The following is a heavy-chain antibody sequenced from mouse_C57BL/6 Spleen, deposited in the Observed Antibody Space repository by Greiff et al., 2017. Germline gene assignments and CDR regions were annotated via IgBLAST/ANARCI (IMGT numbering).Heavy chain of an antibody. J-gene: IGHJ4*01. CDR3: ARSPTGNYAMDY. Sequence: QVQLQQPGAELVMPGASVKLSCKASGYTFTSYWMHWVKQRPGQGLEWIGEIVPSDSYTNYNQKFKGKSTLTVDKSSSTAYMQLSSLTSEDSAVYYCARSPTGNYAMDYWGQGTSVTVSS. V-gene: IGHV1-69*01. D-gene: IGHD4-1*02. CDR2: IVPSDSYT. CDR1: GYTFTSYW.